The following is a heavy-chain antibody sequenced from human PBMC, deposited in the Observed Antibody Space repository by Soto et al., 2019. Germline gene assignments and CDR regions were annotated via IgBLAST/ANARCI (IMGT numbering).Heavy chain of an antibody. CDR2: IYYSGST. D-gene: IGHD3-10*01. J-gene: IGHJ6*03. CDR3: ARLTYGSGSYFRHYYYMDV. Sequence: PSETLSLTCTVSDGSISSSSYYWGWIRQPPGKGLEWIGSIYYSGSTYYNPSLKSRVTISVDTSKNQFSLKLSSVTAADTAVYYCARLTYGSGSYFRHYYYMDVWGKGTTVTVSS. CDR1: DGSISSSSYY. V-gene: IGHV4-39*01.